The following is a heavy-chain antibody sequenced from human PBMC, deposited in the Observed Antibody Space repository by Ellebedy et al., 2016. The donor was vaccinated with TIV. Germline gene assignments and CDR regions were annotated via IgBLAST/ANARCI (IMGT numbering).Heavy chain of an antibody. V-gene: IGHV3-23*01. CDR1: GFTFSSYA. CDR2: ISGSGGDT. D-gene: IGHD3-10*01. CDR3: AKELKTMVRGLIIGH. Sequence: GESLKISCEASGFTFSSYAMSWVRQAPGKGLEWVSPISGSGGDTHYADSVKGRFTLSRDNSKNTLYLQMNSLRAEDTAVYYCAKELKTMVRGLIIGHWGQGTLVTVSS. J-gene: IGHJ4*02.